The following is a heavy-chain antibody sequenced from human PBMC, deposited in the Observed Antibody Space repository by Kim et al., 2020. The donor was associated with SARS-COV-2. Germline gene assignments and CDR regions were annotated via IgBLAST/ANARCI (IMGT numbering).Heavy chain of an antibody. Sequence: SETLSLTCTVSGGSSTRSNYYWAWIRQPPGKGLEWIGSVYYTGSTYYNPSLKSRVTISVDTSKTQFSLNLRSVTAADTDVYYCASPPWGTDWYLSGLYFVFWGQGALVTVSS. J-gene: IGHJ4*02. CDR2: VYYTGST. CDR1: GGSSTRSNYY. V-gene: IGHV4-39*01. D-gene: IGHD3-9*01. CDR3: ASPPWGTDWYLSGLYFVF.